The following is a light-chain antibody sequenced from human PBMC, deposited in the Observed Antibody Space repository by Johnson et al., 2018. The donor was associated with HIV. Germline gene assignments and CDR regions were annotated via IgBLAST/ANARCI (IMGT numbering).Light chain of an antibody. CDR1: SSNIGNNY. V-gene: IGLV1-51*01. CDR2: DNN. Sequence: QSVLTQPPSVSAAPGQKVTISCSGSSSNIGNNYVSWYQQLPGTAPKLLIYDNNKRPPGIPDRFSGSKSGTSATLGITGLQTGDEAYYYCGTWDSSLSVYVFGTGTKVTVL. J-gene: IGLJ1*01. CDR3: GTWDSSLSVYV.